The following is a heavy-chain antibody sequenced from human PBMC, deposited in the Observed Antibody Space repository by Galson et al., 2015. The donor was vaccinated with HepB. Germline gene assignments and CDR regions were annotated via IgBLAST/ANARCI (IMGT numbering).Heavy chain of an antibody. Sequence: SLRLSCAASGFAFGTYGMHWVRQAPGKGLEWVTFISHDGSNKYYADSVRGRFTISRDNSKKTLYLQMSSLRADDTAVYYCVRSYNWNYWNWFDPWGQGTLVTVSS. D-gene: IGHD1-7*01. V-gene: IGHV3-30*03. CDR2: ISHDGSNK. CDR3: VRSYNWNYWNWFDP. CDR1: GFAFGTYG. J-gene: IGHJ5*02.